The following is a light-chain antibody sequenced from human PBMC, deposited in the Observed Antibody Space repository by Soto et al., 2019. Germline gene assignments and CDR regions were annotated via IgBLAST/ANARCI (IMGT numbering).Light chain of an antibody. CDR2: AAS. J-gene: IGKJ1*01. Sequence: DIQMTQSPSTLPAFAGDRVTITCRASQSIGISLAWYQQKEGKAPKLLIYAASSLQSGVPSRFSGSGSGTDFTLTINSLQPEDFATYYCQQSYSAPRTFGQGTKVDIK. CDR3: QQSYSAPRT. V-gene: IGKV1-39*01. CDR1: QSIGIS.